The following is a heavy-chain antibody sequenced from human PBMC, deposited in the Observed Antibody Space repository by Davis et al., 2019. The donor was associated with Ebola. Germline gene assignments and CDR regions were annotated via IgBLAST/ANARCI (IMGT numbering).Heavy chain of an antibody. CDR3: ARGPGYYYDSSGYSGMDV. J-gene: IGHJ6*02. CDR1: GYTFTSYD. D-gene: IGHD3-22*01. V-gene: IGHV1-8*01. Sequence: ASVKVSCKASGYTFTSYDINWVRQATGQGLEWMGWMNPNSGNTGYAQKFQGRVTMTRNTSISTAYMELSSLRSEDTAVYYCARGPGYYYDSSGYSGMDVWGQGTTVTVSS. CDR2: MNPNSGNT.